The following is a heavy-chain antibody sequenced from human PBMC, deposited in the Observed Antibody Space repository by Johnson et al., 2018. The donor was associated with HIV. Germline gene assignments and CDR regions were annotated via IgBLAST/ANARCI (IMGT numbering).Heavy chain of an antibody. CDR3: AKDRGPMVTIDAFDM. D-gene: IGHD4-17*01. Sequence: QVQLVESGGGLVQPGGSLRLSCAASGFTFDNYAMYWVRQAPGKGLEWVAFIRFDGSSQFYADSVKGRFTISRDNSENTLYLQMNSLRTEDTAVYYCAKDRGPMVTIDAFDMWGQGTMVTVAS. CDR1: GFTFDNYA. J-gene: IGHJ3*02. CDR2: IRFDGSSQ. V-gene: IGHV3-30*02.